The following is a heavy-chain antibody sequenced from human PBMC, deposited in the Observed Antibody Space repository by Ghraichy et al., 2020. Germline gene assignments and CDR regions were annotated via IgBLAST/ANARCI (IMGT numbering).Heavy chain of an antibody. J-gene: IGHJ1*01. V-gene: IGHV3-21*01. D-gene: IGHD2-2*02. CDR2: ISNTYI. CDR1: GFAFSSSS. CDR3: SACSSTSCYTLEYFQH. Sequence: GGSLILSCAASGFAFSSSSMTWVRQAPGKGPEWVSSISNTYIYYADSVKGRFTISRDNVKSSLYLQMTSLRAEDTAIYYCSACSSTSCYTLEYFQHWGQGTLVTVSS.